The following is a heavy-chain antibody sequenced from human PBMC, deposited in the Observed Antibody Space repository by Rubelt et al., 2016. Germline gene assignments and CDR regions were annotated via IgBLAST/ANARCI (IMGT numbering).Heavy chain of an antibody. V-gene: IGHV4-34*01. Sequence: QVQLQQWGAGLLKPSETLSLTCAVYGGSFSGYYWSWIRQPPGKGLEWIGSIYYSGSTYYNPSLKSRVPISVDTSKNQFSLKLSSVTAADTAVYYCARLQQLVNYWGQGTLVTVSS. CDR3: ARLQQLVNY. CDR1: GGSFSGYY. CDR2: IYYSGST. D-gene: IGHD6-13*01. J-gene: IGHJ4*02.